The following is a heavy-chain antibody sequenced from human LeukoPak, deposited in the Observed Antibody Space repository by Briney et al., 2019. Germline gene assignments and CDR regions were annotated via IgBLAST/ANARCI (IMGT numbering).Heavy chain of an antibody. CDR2: ISGSGGST. CDR3: AKDPYSSGLNWFDP. Sequence: GSLSLSCAASGFTFSSYAMSWVRQAPGKGLEWVSAISGSGGSTYYADSVKGRFTISRDNSKNTLYLQMNSLRAEDTAVYYCAKDPYSSGLNWFDPWGQGTLVTVSS. CDR1: GFTFSSYA. J-gene: IGHJ5*02. D-gene: IGHD6-19*01. V-gene: IGHV3-23*01.